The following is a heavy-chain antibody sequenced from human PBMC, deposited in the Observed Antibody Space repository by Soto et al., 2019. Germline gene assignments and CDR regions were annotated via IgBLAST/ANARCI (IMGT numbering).Heavy chain of an antibody. V-gene: IGHV3-9*01. CDR2: ISWNSANI. CDR1: GFTFDGYA. Sequence: LRLSCAASGFTFDGYAMHWVRQAPGKGLEWVSSISWNSANIGYADSVKGRFTISRDNAKNSLYLQMNSLRAEDTALYYCAKDKGASRLGYCYPYMDVWGKGTKVTVSS. CDR3: AKDKGASRLGYCYPYMDV. J-gene: IGHJ6*03. D-gene: IGHD3-16*02.